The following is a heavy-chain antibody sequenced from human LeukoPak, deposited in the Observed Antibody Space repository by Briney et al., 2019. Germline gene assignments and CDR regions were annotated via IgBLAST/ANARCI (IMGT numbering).Heavy chain of an antibody. CDR1: GFTFSDYY. J-gene: IGHJ5*02. V-gene: IGHV3-11*03. Sequence: GGSLRLSCAASGFTFSDYYMSWIRQAPGKGLEWVSYISSSSSYTNYADSVKGRFTISRDNAKNSLYLQMNSLRAEDTAVYYCAAPTMVRAPWGLGTLVTVSS. CDR3: AAPTMVRAP. CDR2: ISSSSSYT. D-gene: IGHD3-10*01.